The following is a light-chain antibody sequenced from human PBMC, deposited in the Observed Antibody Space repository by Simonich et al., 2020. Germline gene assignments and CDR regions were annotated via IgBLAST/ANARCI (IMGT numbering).Light chain of an antibody. J-gene: IGLJ3*02. CDR2: RNN. CDR3: AAWDDSLSGRV. V-gene: IGLV1-47*01. CDR1: SSNIGSNY. Sequence: QSVLTQPPSASGTPGQRVTISCSGSSSNIGSNYVYWYQQLPGTAPKLLIYRNNQRPAGGPYRFSGSKSGTAASLAISGLRSEDEADYYCAAWDDSLSGRVFGGGTKLTVL.